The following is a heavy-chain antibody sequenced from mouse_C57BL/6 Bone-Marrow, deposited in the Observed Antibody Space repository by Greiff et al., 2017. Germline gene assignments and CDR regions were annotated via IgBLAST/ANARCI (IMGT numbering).Heavy chain of an antibody. CDR1: GFNIKDDY. CDR3: TMRYYGSSWYFDV. J-gene: IGHJ1*03. CDR2: IDPENGDT. D-gene: IGHD1-1*01. Sequence: DVQLQESGAELVRPGASVKLSCTASGFNIKDDYMHWVKQRPEQGLEWIGWIDPENGDTEYASKFQGKATITADTSSNTAYLQLSSLTSEDTAVYYCTMRYYGSSWYFDVWGTGTTVTVSS. V-gene: IGHV14-4*01.